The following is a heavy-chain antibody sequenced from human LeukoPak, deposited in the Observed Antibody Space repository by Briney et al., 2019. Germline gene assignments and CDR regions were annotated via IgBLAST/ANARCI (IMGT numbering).Heavy chain of an antibody. CDR1: GFTFSSYG. CDR3: ARDRDKDYYYGMDV. D-gene: IGHD2-15*01. J-gene: IGHJ6*02. Sequence: PGGSLRLSCAASGFTFSSYGMHWVRQAPGKGLEWVAVIWYDGSNKYYADSVKGRFTISRDNSKNTLYLQMNSLRAEDTAVYYCARDRDKDYYYGMDVWGQGTTVTVSS. CDR2: IWYDGSNK. V-gene: IGHV3-33*01.